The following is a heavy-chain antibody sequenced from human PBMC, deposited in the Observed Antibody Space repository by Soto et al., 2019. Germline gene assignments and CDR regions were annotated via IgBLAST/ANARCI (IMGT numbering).Heavy chain of an antibody. Sequence: SETLSLTCAVSGDSISGSQWWTWVRQSPGRGLEWIGEIYHSGTTNYSPSLKSRVNIAVDMSTNHFSLTLISVTAADTAVYYCAFPATADFDYWGKGILVTVSS. CDR1: GDSISGSQW. V-gene: IGHV4-4*02. CDR2: IYHSGTT. J-gene: IGHJ4*02. CDR3: AFPATADFDY. D-gene: IGHD6-13*01.